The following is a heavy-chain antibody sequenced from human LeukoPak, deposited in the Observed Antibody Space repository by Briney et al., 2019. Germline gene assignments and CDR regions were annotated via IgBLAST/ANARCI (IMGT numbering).Heavy chain of an antibody. Sequence: ASVKVSCKASGYTFTSYGISWVRQAPGQGLEWMGWISAYNGNTNYAQKLQGRVTMTTDTSTSTAYMELRSLRSDDTAVYYCARDMDPHYCDSSGSQNWFDPWGQGTLVTVSS. V-gene: IGHV1-18*01. CDR1: GYTFTSYG. CDR3: ARDMDPHYCDSSGSQNWFDP. CDR2: ISAYNGNT. J-gene: IGHJ5*02. D-gene: IGHD3-22*01.